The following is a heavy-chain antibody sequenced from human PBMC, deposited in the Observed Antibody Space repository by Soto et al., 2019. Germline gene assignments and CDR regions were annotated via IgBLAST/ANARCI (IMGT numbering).Heavy chain of an antibody. Sequence: GGSLRLSCAASGFTFSSYSMNWVRQAPGKGLEWVSSISSSSSYIYYTDSVKGRFTISRDNAKNSLYLQMNSLRAEDTAVYYCARVGYCSSTSCYETFDIWGQGTMVTVSS. V-gene: IGHV3-21*01. CDR2: ISSSSSYI. J-gene: IGHJ3*02. D-gene: IGHD2-2*03. CDR3: ARVGYCSSTSCYETFDI. CDR1: GFTFSSYS.